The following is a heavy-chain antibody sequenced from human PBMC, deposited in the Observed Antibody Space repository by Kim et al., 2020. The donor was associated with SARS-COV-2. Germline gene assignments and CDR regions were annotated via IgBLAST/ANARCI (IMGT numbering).Heavy chain of an antibody. CDR2: ICAYNGNT. J-gene: IGHJ6*02. CDR1: GYTFTSYG. D-gene: IGHD3-9*01. Sequence: ASVKVSCKASGYTFTSYGISWVRQAPGQGLEWMGWICAYNGNTNYAQKLQGRVTMTTDTSTSTAYMELRSLRSDDTAVYYCAREGVRGYYDILTGYFRRYYYGMDVWGQGTTVTVSS. CDR3: AREGVRGYYDILTGYFRRYYYGMDV. V-gene: IGHV1-18*04.